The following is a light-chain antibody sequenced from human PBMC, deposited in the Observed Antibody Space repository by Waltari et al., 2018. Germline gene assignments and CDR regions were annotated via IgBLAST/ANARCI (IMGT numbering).Light chain of an antibody. CDR1: IGDRG. J-gene: IGLJ2*01. CDR2: FYS. Sequence: SSVLTQPPSVSVAPGQTAPLTCGGNIGDRGVHWYQRKPGQAPPVVMSFYSDRPSGIPERFSGSISGDTAALTISRVETDDEADYYCQAWDSTGDHPLFGGGTKLTVL. V-gene: IGLV3-21*01. CDR3: QAWDSTGDHPL.